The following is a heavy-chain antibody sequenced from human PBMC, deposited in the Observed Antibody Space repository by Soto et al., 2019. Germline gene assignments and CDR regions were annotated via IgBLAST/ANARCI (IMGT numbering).Heavy chain of an antibody. Sequence: EVQLLESGGGLVQPGGSLRLSCAASGFTFSSYAMSWVRQAPGKGLEWVSAISGSGGSTYYAGSVKGRFTISRDNSKNTQYLQMNSLRAEDTAVYYCAKDQYDYGDHAVDYWGQGTLVTVSS. V-gene: IGHV3-23*01. CDR2: ISGSGGST. J-gene: IGHJ4*02. D-gene: IGHD4-17*01. CDR3: AKDQYDYGDHAVDY. CDR1: GFTFSSYA.